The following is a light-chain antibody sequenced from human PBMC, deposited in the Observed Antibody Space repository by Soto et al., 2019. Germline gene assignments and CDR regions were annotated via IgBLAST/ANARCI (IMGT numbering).Light chain of an antibody. Sequence: EIVLTQSPGTLSLSRGERATLXXRASQSVSSYLAWYQQKPGQAPRXLIYDASNRATGIPARFSGSGAGTDFTLTISSLEPEDFAVYYCQQRSNWPITFGQGTRLEIK. CDR2: DAS. J-gene: IGKJ5*01. CDR1: QSVSSY. V-gene: IGKV3-11*01. CDR3: QQRSNWPIT.